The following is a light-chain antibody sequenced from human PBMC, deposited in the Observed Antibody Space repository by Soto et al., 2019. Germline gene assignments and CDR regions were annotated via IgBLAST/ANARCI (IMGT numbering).Light chain of an antibody. CDR1: QGIRSA. V-gene: IGKV1-6*01. CDR3: LLDYNYFWA. Sequence: VTITCRTSQGIRSALGWYQQKPGKVPKLLIYAASTLQSGVPSRFSGSGSGRDFTLTISSLQPEDLATYYCLLDYNYFWAFGQGTKVDIK. J-gene: IGKJ1*01. CDR2: AAS.